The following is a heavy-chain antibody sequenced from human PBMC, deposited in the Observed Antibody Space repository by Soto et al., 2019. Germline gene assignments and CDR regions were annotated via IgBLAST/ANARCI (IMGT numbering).Heavy chain of an antibody. Sequence: SETVSLTCTVSGGSVSSGSYYWSWIRQPPGKGLEWIGCIYYSGSTKYNPSLKSRVTISVDTSKNHFSLRLSSVTAADTAVYYCARWDYYDSSGYYLMYYGMDVWGQGTTVTVSS. CDR2: IYYSGST. D-gene: IGHD3-22*01. CDR3: ARWDYYDSSGYYLMYYGMDV. J-gene: IGHJ6*02. CDR1: GGSVSSGSYY. V-gene: IGHV4-61*03.